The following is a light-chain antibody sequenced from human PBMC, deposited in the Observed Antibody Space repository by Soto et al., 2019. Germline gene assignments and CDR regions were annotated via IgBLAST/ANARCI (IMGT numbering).Light chain of an antibody. J-gene: IGKJ1*01. CDR2: DAS. V-gene: IGKV3-11*01. CDR1: QSVSSS. Sequence: EIVLTQSPATLSLSPGEGATLSCRASQSVSSSLAWYQQKPGQAPRLLIYDASNRATGIPARFSGSGSGTDFTLIISSLEPEDFAVYYCQQRSNWPVTFGLGTKVEV. CDR3: QQRSNWPVT.